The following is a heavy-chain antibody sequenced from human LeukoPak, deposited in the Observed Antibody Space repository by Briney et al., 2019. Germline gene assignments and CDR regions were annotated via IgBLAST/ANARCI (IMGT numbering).Heavy chain of an antibody. J-gene: IGHJ6*03. Sequence: GGSLRLSCAASGFTFNRYWMSWVRQAPGKELQWVANIKQDGSAKYYVDSVKGRFTISRDNAKNSLYLQMDSLGPEDTAVYYCARDPYSGNYGTYYYYYMDVWGKGTTVTISS. V-gene: IGHV3-7*01. CDR3: ARDPYSGNYGTYYYYYMDV. CDR2: IKQDGSAK. D-gene: IGHD1-26*01. CDR1: GFTFNRYW.